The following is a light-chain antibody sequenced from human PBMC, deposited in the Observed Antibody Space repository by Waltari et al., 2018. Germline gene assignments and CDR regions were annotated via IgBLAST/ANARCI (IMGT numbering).Light chain of an antibody. J-gene: IGKJ2*01. CDR2: TVS. CDR3: MQRLEFPYT. CDR1: ADLLDNKAGITY. Sequence: DIVMTQPPLSLPVSPGEPASITCRSSADLLDNKAGITYLDWYLQKPVQSPQLLIHTVSSRASRVPVRFTGSGSGSDFTLTINRVEADDVGLYYCMQRLEFPYTFGQGTKVE. V-gene: IGKV2-40*01.